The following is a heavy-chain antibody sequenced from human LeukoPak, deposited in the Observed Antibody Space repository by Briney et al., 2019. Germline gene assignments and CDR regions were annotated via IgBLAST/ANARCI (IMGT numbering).Heavy chain of an antibody. CDR1: GFTFSSCA. D-gene: IGHD6-19*01. V-gene: IGHV3-23*01. CDR2: IRDSGGST. Sequence: GGSLRLSCAASGFTFSSCAMNWVRQAPVKGLEWVSAIRDSGGSTYYADSVKGRFTISRDNSKNTLYLQMNTLRAEDTAVYYCAKGVYSSGPTSDYWGQGTLVTVSS. J-gene: IGHJ4*02. CDR3: AKGVYSSGPTSDY.